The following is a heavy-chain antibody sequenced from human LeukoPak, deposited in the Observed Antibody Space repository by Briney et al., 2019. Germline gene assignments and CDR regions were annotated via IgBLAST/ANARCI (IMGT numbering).Heavy chain of an antibody. D-gene: IGHD1-26*01. CDR3: ARGLGVGLTPYYFDY. CDR1: SGSISSSNYY. J-gene: IGHJ4*02. CDR2: IYYSGST. V-gene: IGHV4-39*07. Sequence: SETLSLTCIVSSGSISSSNYYWGWIRQPPGKGLEWIGSIYYSGSTNYNPSLKSRVTISVDTSKNQFSLKLSSVTAADTAVYYCARGLGVGLTPYYFDYWGQGTLVTVSS.